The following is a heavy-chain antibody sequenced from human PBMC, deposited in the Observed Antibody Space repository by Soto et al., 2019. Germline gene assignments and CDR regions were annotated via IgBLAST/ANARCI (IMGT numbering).Heavy chain of an antibody. Sequence: GGSLRLSCAASGFTFSSYWMSWFRQAPGKGLEWVANIKQDGSEKYYVDSVKGRFTISRDNAKNSLYLQMNSLRAEDTAVYYCARDNYGDAFDIWGQGTMVTVS. CDR2: IKQDGSEK. J-gene: IGHJ3*02. D-gene: IGHD4-17*01. CDR1: GFTFSSYW. V-gene: IGHV3-7*01. CDR3: ARDNYGDAFDI.